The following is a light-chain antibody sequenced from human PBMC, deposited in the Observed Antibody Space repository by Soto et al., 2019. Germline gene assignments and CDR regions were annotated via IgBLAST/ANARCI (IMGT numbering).Light chain of an antibody. J-gene: IGLJ1*01. CDR1: RSDVGGYNY. CDR2: DVT. Sequence: QSALTQPASVSGSPGQSITISCTGTRSDVGGYNYVYWHQHHPGKAPKLIIYDVTNRPSGVSDRLSGSKSGNTASLTISGLQAEDEADYYCCSYTSSSTYVFGPGTKVTVL. CDR3: CSYTSSSTYV. V-gene: IGLV2-14*03.